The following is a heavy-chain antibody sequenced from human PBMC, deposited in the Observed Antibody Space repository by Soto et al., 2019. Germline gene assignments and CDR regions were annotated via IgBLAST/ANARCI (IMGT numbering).Heavy chain of an antibody. CDR1: GGSISSVGHY. J-gene: IGHJ6*02. V-gene: IGHV4-31*03. D-gene: IGHD6-25*01. CDR3: ARESGGYDSSTRYGLDA. CDR2: IYYSGST. Sequence: SETLSLTCSVSGGSISSVGHYWTWIRQQPGKGLKWIGYIYYSGSTDYNPSLKSRVTISVDRSKNQFSLNLSSVTAADTAIYYCARESGGYDSSTRYGLDAWGQGTTVTVSS.